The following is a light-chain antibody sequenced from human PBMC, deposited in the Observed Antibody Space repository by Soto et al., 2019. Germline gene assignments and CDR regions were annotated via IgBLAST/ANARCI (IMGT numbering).Light chain of an antibody. J-gene: IGKJ1*01. CDR2: GAS. Sequence: VFTQSPGTLSLSPGERVTLSCRARQIVTSDYLAWYHQEPGQAPRLLIYGASNRATGIPDRFSGSGSGTDFTLSISRLEPGDFGMYFCHQYGSSPRTFGQGTKVDIK. V-gene: IGKV3-20*01. CDR1: QIVTSDY. CDR3: HQYGSSPRT.